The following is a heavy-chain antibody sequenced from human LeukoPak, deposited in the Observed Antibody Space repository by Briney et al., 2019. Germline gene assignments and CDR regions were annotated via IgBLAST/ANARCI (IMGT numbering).Heavy chain of an antibody. CDR2: IKSKTDGGTT. J-gene: IGHJ4*02. CDR3: TTEIVVVIIDDY. Sequence: GGSLRLSCAASGFAFSNAWMSWVRQAPGKGLEWVGRIKSKTDGGTTDYAAPVKGRFTISRDDSKNTLYLQMNSLKTEDTAVYYCTTEIVVVIIDDYWGQGTLVTVSS. V-gene: IGHV3-15*01. D-gene: IGHD3-22*01. CDR1: GFAFSNAW.